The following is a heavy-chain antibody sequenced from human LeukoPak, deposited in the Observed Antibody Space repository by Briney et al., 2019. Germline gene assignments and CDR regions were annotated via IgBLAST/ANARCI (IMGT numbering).Heavy chain of an antibody. CDR2: IYYTGST. Sequence: WVRQPPGKGLEWIGTIYYTGSTYYNPSLKSRVTISVDTSKNQFSLNLSSVTAADTAVYYCARLASGWPFDYWGQGTLVTVSS. D-gene: IGHD6-19*01. J-gene: IGHJ4*02. V-gene: IGHV4-39*01. CDR3: ARLASGWPFDY.